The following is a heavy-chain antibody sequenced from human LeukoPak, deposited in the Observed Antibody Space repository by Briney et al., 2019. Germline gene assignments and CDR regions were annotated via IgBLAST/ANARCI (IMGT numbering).Heavy chain of an antibody. Sequence: GGSLRLSCAASGFTFSSYSMNWVRQAPGKGLEWVSYIDSSSSTVLYADSVKGRFTISRDNAKNSLYLQMNSLRDEDTAVYYYARDHNWGFDHWGQGTLVTVSS. V-gene: IGHV3-48*02. J-gene: IGHJ4*02. CDR3: ARDHNWGFDH. CDR2: IDSSSSTV. D-gene: IGHD3-16*01. CDR1: GFTFSSYS.